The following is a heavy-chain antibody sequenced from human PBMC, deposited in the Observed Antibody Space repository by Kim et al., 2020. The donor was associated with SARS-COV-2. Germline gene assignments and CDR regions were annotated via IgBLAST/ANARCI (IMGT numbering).Heavy chain of an antibody. J-gene: IGHJ6*02. Sequence: SETLSLTCTVSGVSISSYYWSWIRQPAGKGLEWIGRIYTSGSTNYNPSLRSRVTMSLDTSKNQFSLKLNSVTAADTAVYFCARVAGPDRNYHYYYAMDVWGQGTTVTVSS. CDR1: GVSISSYY. CDR3: ARVAGPDRNYHYYYAMDV. V-gene: IGHV4-4*07. CDR2: IYTSGST.